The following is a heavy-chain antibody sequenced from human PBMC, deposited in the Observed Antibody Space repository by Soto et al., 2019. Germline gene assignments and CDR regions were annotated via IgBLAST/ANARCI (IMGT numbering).Heavy chain of an antibody. Sequence: GGSLRLSCAASGFTFSSYAMSWVRQAPGKGLEWVSAISGSGGSTYYADSVKGRFTISRDNSKNTLYLQMNSLRAEDTAVYYCAKDTGGYYFPVPSYFDYWGQGTLVTVSS. CDR3: AKDTGGYYFPVPSYFDY. J-gene: IGHJ4*02. CDR1: GFTFSSYA. V-gene: IGHV3-23*01. D-gene: IGHD3-22*01. CDR2: ISGSGGST.